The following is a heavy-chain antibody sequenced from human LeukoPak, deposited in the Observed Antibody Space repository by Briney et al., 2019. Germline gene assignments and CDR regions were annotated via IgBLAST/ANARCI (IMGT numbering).Heavy chain of an antibody. CDR2: ITGSGTST. D-gene: IGHD3-9*01. V-gene: IGHV3-23*01. CDR3: VIWGDYDVLTGYYVPDY. Sequence: GGSLRLSCTASGFTFGDYAMSWVRQAPGEGLEWVSAITGSGTSTYYADSLKGRFTISRDNSKNTVFLQMNSLRHEDTAIYYCVIWGDYDVLTGYYVPDYWGQGTLVTVSS. J-gene: IGHJ4*02. CDR1: GFTFGDYA.